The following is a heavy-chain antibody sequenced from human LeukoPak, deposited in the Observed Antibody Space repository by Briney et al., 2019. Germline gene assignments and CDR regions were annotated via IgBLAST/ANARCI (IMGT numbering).Heavy chain of an antibody. D-gene: IGHD3-22*01. CDR3: ARDDWEYSSGYSPMDY. CDR1: GFTFSSYS. J-gene: IGHJ4*02. V-gene: IGHV3-21*01. Sequence: GGSLRLSCAASGFTFSSYSMNWVRQAPGKGLEWVSSISSSSSYIYYADSVKGRFTISRDNSKNTLYLQMNSLRAEDTAVYYCARDDWEYSSGYSPMDYWGQGTLVTVSS. CDR2: ISSSSSYI.